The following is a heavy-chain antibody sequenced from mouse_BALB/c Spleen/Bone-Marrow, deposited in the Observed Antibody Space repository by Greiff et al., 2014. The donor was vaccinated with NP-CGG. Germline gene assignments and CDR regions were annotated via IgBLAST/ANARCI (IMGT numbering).Heavy chain of an antibody. D-gene: IGHD1-1*01. J-gene: IGHJ4*01. CDR1: GYTFTSYW. CDR2: IYPGNSEI. CDR3: TIYRSEEDAKDY. Sequence: VQLQQSGTVLPRPGTSVRMSCKASGYTFTSYWMHWVKQRPGQGLEWIGAIYPGNSEISYNQKFKGKAKVTAVTSASTAYMEVSSQINRVSADDYGTIYRSEEDAKDYWGQGTSVTVSS. V-gene: IGHV1-5*01.